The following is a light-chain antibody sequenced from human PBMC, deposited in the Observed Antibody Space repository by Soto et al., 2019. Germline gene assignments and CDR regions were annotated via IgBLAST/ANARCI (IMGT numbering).Light chain of an antibody. CDR1: ISDVGGYNY. CDR3: SSYTSSSTLTYV. Sequence: QSALTQPASLSGSPGQSITISCTGTISDVGGYNYVSWYQQHPGKAPKLMIYEVSNRPSGVSNRFSGSKSGNTASLTISGLQAEDEADYYCSSYTSSSTLTYVFGTGTKVTVL. CDR2: EVS. J-gene: IGLJ1*01. V-gene: IGLV2-14*01.